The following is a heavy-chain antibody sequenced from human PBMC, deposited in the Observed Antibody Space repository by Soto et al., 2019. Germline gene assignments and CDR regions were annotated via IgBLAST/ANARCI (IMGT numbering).Heavy chain of an antibody. CDR1: GFTFSSYS. CDR2: ISSSSSYI. V-gene: IGHV3-21*01. J-gene: IGHJ5*02. Sequence: PGGSLRLSCAASGFTFSSYSMNWVRQAPGKGLEWVSSISSSSSYIYYADSVKGRFTISRDNAKNSLYLQMNSLRAEDTAVYYCARDRVVAATLGWLDPWGKGTLVTVSS. D-gene: IGHD2-15*01. CDR3: ARDRVVAATLGWLDP.